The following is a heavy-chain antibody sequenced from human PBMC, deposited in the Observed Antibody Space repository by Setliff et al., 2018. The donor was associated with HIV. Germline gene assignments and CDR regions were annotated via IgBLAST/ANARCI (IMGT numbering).Heavy chain of an antibody. CDR3: ALLGGKCELRDFDY. CDR2: INPNSGGT. J-gene: IGHJ4*02. Sequence: ASVKVSCKASGYTFTGYYMHWVRQDTGQGLEWMGRINPNSGGTNYAQTLQGGVTMTRETSISTAYMELSRLRSDDTAVYYCALLGGKCELRDFDYWGQGTLVTVSS. D-gene: IGHD1-26*01. CDR1: GYTFTGYY. V-gene: IGHV1-2*06.